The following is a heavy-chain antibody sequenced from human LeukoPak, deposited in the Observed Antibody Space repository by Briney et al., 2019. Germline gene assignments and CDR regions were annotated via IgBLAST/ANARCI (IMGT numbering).Heavy chain of an antibody. CDR3: ARLRRYYDSNDAFDI. Sequence: SETLSLTCAVYGGSFSGYYWSWIRQPPGKGLEWIGSIYYSGSTYYNPSLKSRVTISVDTSKTQFSLKLSSVTAADTAVYYCARLRRYYDSNDAFDIWGQGTMVTVSS. V-gene: IGHV4-34*01. D-gene: IGHD3-22*01. CDR1: GGSFSGYY. J-gene: IGHJ3*02. CDR2: IYYSGST.